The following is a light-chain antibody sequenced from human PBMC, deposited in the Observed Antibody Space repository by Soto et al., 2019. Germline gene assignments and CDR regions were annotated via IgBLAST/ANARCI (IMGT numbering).Light chain of an antibody. J-gene: IGLJ1*01. Sequence: QSVLTQPPSASGTPGQRVTVSCSGSSSNIGGHLNPVYWFQQLPGSAPKLLLYKNNQRPSGVPDRFSGSTSAASASLAISGLRPEDYADYYCAAWYDSLSAYVFGTGTKLTVL. CDR3: AAWYDSLSAYV. CDR2: KNN. V-gene: IGLV1-47*01. CDR1: SSNIGGHLNP.